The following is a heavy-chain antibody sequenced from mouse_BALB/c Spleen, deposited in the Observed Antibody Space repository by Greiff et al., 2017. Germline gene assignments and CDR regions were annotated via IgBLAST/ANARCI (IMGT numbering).Heavy chain of an antibody. Sequence: VQLQQSGAELVRPGALVKLSCKASGFNIKDYYMHWVKQRPEQGLEWIGWIDPENGNTIYDPKFQGKASITADTSSNTAYLQLSSLTSEDTAVYYCASWDWFAYWGQGTLVTVSA. J-gene: IGHJ3*01. CDR3: ASWDWFAY. CDR1: GFNIKDYY. D-gene: IGHD4-1*01. CDR2: IDPENGNT. V-gene: IGHV14-1*02.